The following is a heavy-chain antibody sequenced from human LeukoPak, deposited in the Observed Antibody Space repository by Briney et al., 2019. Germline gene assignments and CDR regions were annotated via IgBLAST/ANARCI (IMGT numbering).Heavy chain of an antibody. Sequence: ASVKVSCKASGYTFTGYYMHWVRQAPGQGLEWMGWINPNSGGTNYAQKFQGWVTMTRDTSISTAYMELSRLRSDDTAVYYCARGRDIAAAGTGYWFDPWGQGTLVTVSP. CDR1: GYTFTGYY. CDR2: INPNSGGT. J-gene: IGHJ5*02. D-gene: IGHD6-13*01. V-gene: IGHV1-2*04. CDR3: ARGRDIAAAGTGYWFDP.